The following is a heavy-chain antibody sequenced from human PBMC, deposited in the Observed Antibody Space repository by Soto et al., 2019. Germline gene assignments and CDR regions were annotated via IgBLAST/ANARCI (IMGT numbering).Heavy chain of an antibody. CDR2: IDWDDDK. CDR3: CLTIRDSGEAYGGFDD. J-gene: IGHJ4*02. D-gene: IGHD5-12*01. CDR1: GFALSTSGIC. Sequence: SGPTLVNHTQTLTLTCTFSGFALSTSGICVSWIRQPPGKALEWLALIDWDDDKYYSTSLKTRLTISKDTSKNKVVITITNMEPVDPAKYYCCLTIRDSGEAYGGFDDWGQGTLDTVS. V-gene: IGHV2-70*01.